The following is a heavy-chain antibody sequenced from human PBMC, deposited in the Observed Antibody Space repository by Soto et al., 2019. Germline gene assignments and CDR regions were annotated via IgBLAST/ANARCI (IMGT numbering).Heavy chain of an antibody. CDR2: IIPIFGTA. D-gene: IGHD5-12*01. Sequence: SVKVSCKXSGGTFSSYAISWVRQAPGQGLEWMGGIIPIFGTANYAQKFQGRVTITADESTSTAYMELSSLRSEDTAVYYCAREWLRFGRYYYYYGMDVWGQGTTVTVSS. CDR1: GGTFSSYA. J-gene: IGHJ6*02. V-gene: IGHV1-69*13. CDR3: AREWLRFGRYYYYYGMDV.